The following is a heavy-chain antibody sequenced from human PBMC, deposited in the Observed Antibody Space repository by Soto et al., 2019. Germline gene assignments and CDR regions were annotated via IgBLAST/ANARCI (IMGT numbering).Heavy chain of an antibody. J-gene: IGHJ4*02. V-gene: IGHV4-34*01. CDR1: GGSFSGYY. CDR2: INHSGVT. D-gene: IGHD3-22*01. CDR3: ARADSSGLIDY. Sequence: SETLSLTCAVYGGSFSGYYWSWIRQPPGKGLEWIGEINHSGVTNYKPSLKRRVTISVDTSKNQFSLKLNSVTAADTAVYYCARADSSGLIDYWGQGTLVTVSS.